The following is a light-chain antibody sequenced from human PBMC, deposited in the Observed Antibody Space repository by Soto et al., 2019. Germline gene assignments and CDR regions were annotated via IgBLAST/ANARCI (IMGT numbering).Light chain of an antibody. CDR1: QTISTH. J-gene: IGKJ2*01. CDR2: AAS. Sequence: DLQMTPSPSSLSASVGDRVTITCRASQTISTHLNWYQQKPGKAPKLLIYAASTLQSGVPSRFSGSGSGTDFTLTINSLQPEDFATYYCQQSLTIPYTFGQGTKLEIK. V-gene: IGKV1-39*01. CDR3: QQSLTIPYT.